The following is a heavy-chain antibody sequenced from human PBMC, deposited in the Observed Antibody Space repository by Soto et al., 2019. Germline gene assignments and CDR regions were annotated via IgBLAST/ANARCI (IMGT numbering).Heavy chain of an antibody. Sequence: GASVKVSCKASGYTFTSYGISWVRQAPGQGLEWMGWISAYNGNTNYAQKLQGRVTMTTDTSTSTAYMELRSLRSDDTAVYYCALEAIAARPGYYYGMDVWGQGTTVTVSS. J-gene: IGHJ6*02. D-gene: IGHD6-6*01. CDR3: ALEAIAARPGYYYGMDV. V-gene: IGHV1-18*04. CDR2: ISAYNGNT. CDR1: GYTFTSYG.